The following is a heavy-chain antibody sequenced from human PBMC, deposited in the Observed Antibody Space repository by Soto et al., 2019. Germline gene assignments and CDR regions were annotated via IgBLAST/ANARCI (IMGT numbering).Heavy chain of an antibody. CDR3: VKGRGQWLVKWGGDY. D-gene: IGHD6-19*01. J-gene: IGHJ4*02. CDR1: GFTFSSYA. V-gene: IGHV3-23*01. Sequence: EVQLLESGGGLVQPGGSLRLSCAASGFTFSSYAMSWVRQAPGKGLEWVSVISGGGGSTYYADSVKGRFTIFRDDSENTLYLQMNSLRAEDSAVYFCVKGRGQWLVKWGGDYWGQGTLVTVSS. CDR2: ISGGGGST.